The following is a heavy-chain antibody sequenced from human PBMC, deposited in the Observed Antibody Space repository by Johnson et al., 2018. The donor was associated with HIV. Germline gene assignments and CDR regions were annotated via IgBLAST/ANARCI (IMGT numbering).Heavy chain of an antibody. D-gene: IGHD3-10*01. J-gene: IGHJ3*02. Sequence: VQLVESGGGVVQPGRSLRLSCAASGFTFSSYDMHWVRQTTGKGLESVSGIGTAGDTYYQDSVKGRFTTSRDNSKNTLYLQMNNLGPDDTAVYYCAKAELIRFGELNDGFDIWGQGTMVTVSS. V-gene: IGHV3-13*01. CDR3: AKAELIRFGELNDGFDI. CDR1: GFTFSSYD. CDR2: IGTAGDT.